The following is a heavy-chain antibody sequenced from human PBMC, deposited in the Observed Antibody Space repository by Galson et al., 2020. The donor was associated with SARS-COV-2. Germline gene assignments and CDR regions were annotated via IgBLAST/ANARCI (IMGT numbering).Heavy chain of an antibody. V-gene: IGHV3-21*01. CDR2: ISSSSSYI. CDR1: GFTFSSYS. Sequence: KIGESLKISCAASGFTFSSYSMNWVRQAPGKGLEWVSSISSSSSYIYYADSVKGRFTISRDNAKNSLYLQMNSLRAEDTAVYYCARGGIAAAGNYYYYGMDVWGQGTTVTVSS. D-gene: IGHD6-13*01. J-gene: IGHJ6*02. CDR3: ARGGIAAAGNYYYYGMDV.